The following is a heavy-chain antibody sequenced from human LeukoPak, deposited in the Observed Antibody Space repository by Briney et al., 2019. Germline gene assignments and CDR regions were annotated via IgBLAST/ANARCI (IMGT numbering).Heavy chain of an antibody. J-gene: IGHJ4*02. Sequence: XXGXXXEWVSXISTSGGTTYYADSVKGRFTISRDSSKNTLYLQMNSLRAEDTAVYYCAKDLYGSGKIGYFDYWGQGTLVTVSS. CDR2: ISTSGGTT. D-gene: IGHD3-10*01. V-gene: IGHV3-23*01. CDR3: AKDLYGSGKIGYFDY.